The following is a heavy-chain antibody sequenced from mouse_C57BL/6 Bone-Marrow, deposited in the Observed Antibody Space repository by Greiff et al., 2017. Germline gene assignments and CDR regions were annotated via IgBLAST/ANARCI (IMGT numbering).Heavy chain of an antibody. J-gene: IGHJ1*03. D-gene: IGHD1-1*01. CDR1: GFTFTTYP. V-gene: IGHV1-47*01. Sequence: VQLLQSGAELVKPGASVKMSCKASGFTFTTYPIAWIKQTHGKSLEWIGNFHPYNDDTKYNEKFKGQATLTVEKASSTVYLELSRLTSDDSAVYSGARRTTVVPFDVWGTGTTVTVSS. CDR3: ARRTTVVPFDV. CDR2: FHPYNDDT.